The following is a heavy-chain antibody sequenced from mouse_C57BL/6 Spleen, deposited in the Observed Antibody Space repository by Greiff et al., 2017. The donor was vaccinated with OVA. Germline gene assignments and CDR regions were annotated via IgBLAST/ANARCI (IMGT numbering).Heavy chain of an antibody. Sequence: QVQLKQPGAELVKPGASVKLSCKASGYTFTSYWMHWVKQRPGQGLEWIGMIHPNSGSTNYNEKFKSKATLTVDKSSSTAYMQLSSLTSEDSAVYYWARGPSTVVSWYFDVWGTGTTVTVSS. J-gene: IGHJ1*03. CDR2: IHPNSGST. V-gene: IGHV1-64*01. D-gene: IGHD1-1*01. CDR3: ARGPSTVVSWYFDV. CDR1: GYTFTSYW.